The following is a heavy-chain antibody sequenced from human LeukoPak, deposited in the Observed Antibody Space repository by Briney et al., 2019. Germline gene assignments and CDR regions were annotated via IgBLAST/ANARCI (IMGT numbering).Heavy chain of an antibody. V-gene: IGHV4-59*01. Sequence: SETLSLTCTVSGGSISYYYWNWIRQPPGKGLEWIGNIYNSGSTDYNPSLKSRVTISVNLSKNQISLKLNSVTAADTAVYYCARDKGPYWYFDLWGRGTLVTVSS. CDR2: IYNSGST. J-gene: IGHJ2*01. CDR1: GGSISYYY. CDR3: ARDKGPYWYFDL.